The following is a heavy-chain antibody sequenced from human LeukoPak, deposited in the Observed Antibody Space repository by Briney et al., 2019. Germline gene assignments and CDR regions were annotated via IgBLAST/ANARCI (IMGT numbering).Heavy chain of an antibody. CDR1: GYTFTNYY. V-gene: IGHV1-46*01. CDR2: INPSGGST. J-gene: IGHJ4*02. Sequence: ASVKVSCKASGYTFTNYYLHWVRQAPGQGLEWMGIINPSGGSTSYEQKFQGRVTLTRDTSTSTVYTDLSSLRSEDTAVYYCARDIQGTGSNIDYWGQGTLVTVSS. D-gene: IGHD1-26*01. CDR3: ARDIQGTGSNIDY.